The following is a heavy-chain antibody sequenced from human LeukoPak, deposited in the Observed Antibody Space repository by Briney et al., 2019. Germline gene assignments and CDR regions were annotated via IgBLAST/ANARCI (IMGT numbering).Heavy chain of an antibody. CDR2: IYTSGST. V-gene: IGHV4-61*02. CDR1: GGSTSSGSYY. J-gene: IGHJ4*02. CDR3: ARAEEPLHYFDC. D-gene: IGHD1-26*01. Sequence: PSETLSLTCTVSGGSTSSGSYYWSWIRQPAGKGLEWIGRIYTSGSTNYNPSLKSRVTISIDTSKNQFSLKLSSATAADTAVYYCARAEEPLHYFDCWAQGTLVTVSS.